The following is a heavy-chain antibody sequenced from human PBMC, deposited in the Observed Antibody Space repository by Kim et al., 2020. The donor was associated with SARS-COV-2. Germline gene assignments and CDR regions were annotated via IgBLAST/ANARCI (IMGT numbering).Heavy chain of an antibody. CDR3: ASVFPRSGSYDF. J-gene: IGHJ4*02. Sequence: GGSLRLSCAGSGFTIRSYAMQWVRQAPGKGLEYVSAITDNGVTTFYADSVKGRFTISRDNSKNMVYLQMGSLRPEDTAVYYCASVFPRSGSYDFWGQGILVTVSS. V-gene: IGHV3-64*02. CDR1: GFTIRSYA. D-gene: IGHD1-26*01. CDR2: ITDNGVTT.